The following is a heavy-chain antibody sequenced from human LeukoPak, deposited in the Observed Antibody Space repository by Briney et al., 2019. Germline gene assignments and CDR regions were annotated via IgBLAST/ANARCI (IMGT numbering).Heavy chain of an antibody. V-gene: IGHV3-74*01. CDR2: INTDGSST. CDR1: GFTFSRYW. Sequence: GGSLRLSCAASGFTFSRYWMHWVRQAPGKGLVWVSRINTDGSSTSYADSVKGRFTISRVNAKNTLYLQMNSLRVEDTAVYYCTRGYPIFDYWGQGTLVTVSS. CDR3: TRGYPIFDY. D-gene: IGHD3-16*02. J-gene: IGHJ4*02.